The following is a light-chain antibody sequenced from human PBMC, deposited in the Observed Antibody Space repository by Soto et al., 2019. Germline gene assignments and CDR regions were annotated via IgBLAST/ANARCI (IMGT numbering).Light chain of an antibody. J-gene: IGKJ3*01. Sequence: EIVLTQSPGTLSLSPGERATLSCRASQSLGSRKLAWYQQKPGQPPRLLIHAASTRATGIPDRFSGCGSGTDFTLTISRLEPEDFAVYFCELYGGSPLSFGPGTKVDVK. V-gene: IGKV3-20*01. CDR1: QSLGSRK. CDR2: AAS. CDR3: ELYGGSPLS.